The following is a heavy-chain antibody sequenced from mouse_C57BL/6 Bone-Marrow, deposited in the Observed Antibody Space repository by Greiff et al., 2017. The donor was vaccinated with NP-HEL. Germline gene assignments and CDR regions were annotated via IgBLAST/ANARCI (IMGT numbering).Heavy chain of an antibody. CDR2: IRNKANNHAT. CDR3: TRFITTVEDYFDY. CDR1: GFTFSDAW. J-gene: IGHJ2*01. Sequence: EVKLLESGGGLVQPGGSMKLSCAASGFTFSDAWMDWVRQSPEKGLEWVAEIRNKANNHATYYAESVKGRFTISRDDSKSSVYLQMNSLRAEDTVIYYCTRFITTVEDYFDYGGQGTTLTVSS. D-gene: IGHD1-1*01. V-gene: IGHV6-6*01.